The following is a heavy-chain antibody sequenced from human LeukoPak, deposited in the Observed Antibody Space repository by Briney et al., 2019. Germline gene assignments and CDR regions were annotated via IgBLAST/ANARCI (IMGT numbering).Heavy chain of an antibody. Sequence: GRSLRLSCAASGFTFSSYAMHWVRQAPGKGLEWVAVISYDGSNKYYADSVKGRFTISRDNSKNTLYLQMNSLRAEDTAVYYCARGGVDYGDYINVWGQGTLVTVSS. V-gene: IGHV3-30-3*01. CDR3: ARGGVDYGDYINV. J-gene: IGHJ4*02. D-gene: IGHD4-17*01. CDR1: GFTFSSYA. CDR2: ISYDGSNK.